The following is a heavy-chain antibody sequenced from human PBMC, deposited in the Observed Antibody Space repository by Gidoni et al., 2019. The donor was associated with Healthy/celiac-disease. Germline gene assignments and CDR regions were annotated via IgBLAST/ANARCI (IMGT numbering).Heavy chain of an antibody. J-gene: IGHJ4*01. CDR1: GFSFSNDW. Sequence: EVKLVESGGGLVKPGGALRLSGAAAGFSFSNDWRSWGRQAPGRGLALVCRIKSKPDCGTTDYAAPVTGRFTISRDDSIPTLSLLMNSLQTQDTAVYYCTTPSITSNSDFWRGYYHLDYWGHVTLITVSS. CDR3: TTPSITSNSDFWRGYYHLDY. V-gene: IGHV3-15*01. CDR2: IKSKPDCGTT. D-gene: IGHD3-3*01.